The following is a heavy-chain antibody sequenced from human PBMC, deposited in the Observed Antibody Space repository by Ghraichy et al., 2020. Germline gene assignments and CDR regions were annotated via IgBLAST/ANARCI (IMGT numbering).Heavy chain of an antibody. CDR2: ISSSTRYI. CDR1: GLMFSPNT. D-gene: IGHD6-19*01. J-gene: IGHJ6*02. Sequence: EGSLRLSCVASGLMFSPNTMNWVRQAPGKGLEWVSSISSSTRYIYYADSVKGRFTISRDNAQNSLYLQMNSLRAEDTAVYYCSRGGGAGTPVLYHMDVWGLGTTVTVSS. CDR3: SRGGGAGTPVLYHMDV. V-gene: IGHV3-21*01.